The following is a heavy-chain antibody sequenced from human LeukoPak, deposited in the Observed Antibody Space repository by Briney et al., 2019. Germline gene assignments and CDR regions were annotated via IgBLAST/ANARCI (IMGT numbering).Heavy chain of an antibody. CDR3: ARAIADENDY. Sequence: GGSLRLSCAASGFTFSRDWMTWVRQAPGKGLVWVANIKHDGSEKYYLDSVKGRFTISRDNAKNSLYLQMNSLRAEDTAIYFCARAIADENDYWGQGTLVTVPA. CDR2: IKHDGSEK. V-gene: IGHV3-7*02. J-gene: IGHJ4*02. D-gene: IGHD6-13*01. CDR1: GFTFSRDW.